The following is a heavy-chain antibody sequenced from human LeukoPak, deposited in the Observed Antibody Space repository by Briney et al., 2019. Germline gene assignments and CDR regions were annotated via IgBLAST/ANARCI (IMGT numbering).Heavy chain of an antibody. CDR1: GYTFTSHG. V-gene: IGHV1-18*01. CDR2: ISAYNGNT. CDR3: ARVLGGSGSYYKGGDYYYYMDV. Sequence: SVKVSCKASGYTFTSHGISWVRQAPGQGLEWMGWISAYNGNTNYAQKLQGRVTMTTDTSASTAYMELRSLRSDDTAVYYCARVLGGSGSYYKGGDYYYYMDVWGKGTTVTVSS. J-gene: IGHJ6*03. D-gene: IGHD3-10*01.